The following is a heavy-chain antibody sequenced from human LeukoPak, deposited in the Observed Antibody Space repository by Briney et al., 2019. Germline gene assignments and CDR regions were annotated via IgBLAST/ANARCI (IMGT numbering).Heavy chain of an antibody. Sequence: PGGSLRLSCAASGFTVSSNYMSWVRQAPGKGLEWVSSISSSSSYIYYADSVKGRFTISRDNAKNSLYRQMNSLRAEDTAVYYCARAEVPAATLYYYYYYMDVWGKGTTVTVSS. J-gene: IGHJ6*03. D-gene: IGHD2-2*01. V-gene: IGHV3-21*01. CDR2: ISSSSSYI. CDR3: ARAEVPAATLYYYYYYMDV. CDR1: GFTVSSNY.